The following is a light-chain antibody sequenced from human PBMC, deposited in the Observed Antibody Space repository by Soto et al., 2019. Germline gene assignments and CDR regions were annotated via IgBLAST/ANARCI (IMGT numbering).Light chain of an antibody. CDR2: KVS. CDR1: QSLAYNDGNTY. J-gene: IGKJ1*01. V-gene: IGKV2-30*01. Sequence: EVVLTQSPLSLPVTLGQPASISCNSSQSLAYNDGNTYLNWLQQRPGQSPRRLIYKVSNRDSGVPNRLRGSGSGSDFTLKISGVEAEDVGVYYCMQGTHWPRTFGQGTKVEIK. CDR3: MQGTHWPRT.